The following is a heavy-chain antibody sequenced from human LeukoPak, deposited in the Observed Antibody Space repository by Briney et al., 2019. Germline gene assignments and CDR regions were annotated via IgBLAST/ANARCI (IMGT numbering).Heavy chain of an antibody. D-gene: IGHD3-10*01. CDR3: ARCTGVWFDP. J-gene: IGHJ5*02. CDR2: IYTSGST. V-gene: IGHV4-61*02. Sequence: PSETLSLTCTVSGVSISSGSYYWSWIRQPAGKGLEWIGRIYTSGSTNYNPSLKSRVTISVDTSKNQFSLKLSSVTAADTAVYYCARCTGVWFDPWGQGTLVTVSS. CDR1: GVSISSGSYY.